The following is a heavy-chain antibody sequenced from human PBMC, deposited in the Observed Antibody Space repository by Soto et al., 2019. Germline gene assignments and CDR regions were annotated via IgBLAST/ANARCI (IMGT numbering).Heavy chain of an antibody. Sequence: PGGSLRLSCAASGFTFSSYAMSWVRQAPGKGLEWVSAISGSGGSTYYADSVKGRFTISRDNSKNTLYLQMNSLRAEDTAVYYCAKTRGYSYGYDAVGGYWGQGTLVTVSS. CDR3: AKTRGYSYGYDAVGGY. CDR1: GFTFSSYA. CDR2: ISGSGGST. V-gene: IGHV3-23*01. D-gene: IGHD5-18*01. J-gene: IGHJ4*02.